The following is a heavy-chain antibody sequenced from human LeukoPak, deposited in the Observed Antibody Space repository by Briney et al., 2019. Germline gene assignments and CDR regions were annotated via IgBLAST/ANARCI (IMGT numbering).Heavy chain of an antibody. D-gene: IGHD2-21*02. J-gene: IGHJ4*02. CDR3: ARDKSYGDSSDY. V-gene: IGHV3-9*01. Sequence: GRSLRLSCAASGFTFDDYAMHWVRQAPGKGLEWVSGISWNSGSIGYADSVKGRFTISRDNAKNSLYLQMNSLRAGDTAVYYCARDKSYGDSSDYWGQGTLVTVSS. CDR1: GFTFDDYA. CDR2: ISWNSGSI.